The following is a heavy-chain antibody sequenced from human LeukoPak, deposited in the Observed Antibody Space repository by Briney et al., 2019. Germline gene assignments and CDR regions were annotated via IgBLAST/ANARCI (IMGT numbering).Heavy chain of an antibody. CDR1: GGTFSSYA. D-gene: IGHD3-22*01. CDR2: IIPIFGTA. Sequence: SVKVSCKASGGTFSSYAISWVRQAPGQGLEWMGGIIPIFGTANYAQKFQGRVTITTDESTSTAYMELNSLRSEDTAVYYCANYYYDSSGYLYGYFDYWGQGTLVTVSS. V-gene: IGHV1-69*05. J-gene: IGHJ4*02. CDR3: ANYYYDSSGYLYGYFDY.